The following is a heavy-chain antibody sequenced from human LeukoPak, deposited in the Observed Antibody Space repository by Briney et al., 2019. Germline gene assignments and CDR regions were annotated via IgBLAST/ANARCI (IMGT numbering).Heavy chain of an antibody. D-gene: IGHD3-10*02. CDR2: IKQDGREK. V-gene: IGHV3-7*01. J-gene: IGHJ4*02. Sequence: GGSLRLSCAASGFTFSSYEMNWVRQAPGKGLEWVAYIKQDGREKYYVDSVKGRFTISRDNAKNSLYLQMNSLRAEDTAVYYCACSGSYYRAVQIDYWGQGTLVTVSS. CDR1: GFTFSSYE. CDR3: ACSGSYYRAVQIDY.